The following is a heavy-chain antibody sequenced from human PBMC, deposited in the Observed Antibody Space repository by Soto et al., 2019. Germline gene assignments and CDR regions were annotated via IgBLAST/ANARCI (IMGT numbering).Heavy chain of an antibody. J-gene: IGHJ6*03. CDR2: FYSGGRT. CDR3: ARGVYYYYYMDV. V-gene: IGHV3-53*04. Sequence: EVQLVESGGGLVQPGGSLELSCAASGCTFSSNNMSWFPRPPGRGLEWVSVFYSGGRTYYADSVKGRFTISRHNSKNTLYLQMNSLRAEDTAVYYCARGVYYYYYMDVWGKGTTVTVSS. CDR1: GCTFSSNN.